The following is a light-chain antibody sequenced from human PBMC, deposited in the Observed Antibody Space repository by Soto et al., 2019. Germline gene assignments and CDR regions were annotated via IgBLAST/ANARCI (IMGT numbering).Light chain of an antibody. Sequence: DVQLTQSPSSLSASVRDRVTITCRASQSISNYLNWYQQKPGKAPKLLIYAASSLQSGVPSRFSGSGSGTEFTLTISSLQSEDFAVYYCQQYNNWPRTFGQGTKVDIK. J-gene: IGKJ1*01. CDR2: AAS. CDR3: QQYNNWPRT. V-gene: IGKV1-39*01. CDR1: QSISNY.